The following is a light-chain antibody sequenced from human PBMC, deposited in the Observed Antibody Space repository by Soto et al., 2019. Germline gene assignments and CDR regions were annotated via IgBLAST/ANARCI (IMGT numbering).Light chain of an antibody. Sequence: EIVMTQSPATLSVSPGERATLSCRASQNINSNLAWYQQKPGQAPSLLIYDASTRATVIPARFSGSGSGTEFTLTISSLQSEDFAVYYCQQYNDWPFTFGQGTKLEIQ. CDR3: QQYNDWPFT. J-gene: IGKJ2*01. CDR2: DAS. CDR1: QNINSN. V-gene: IGKV3-15*01.